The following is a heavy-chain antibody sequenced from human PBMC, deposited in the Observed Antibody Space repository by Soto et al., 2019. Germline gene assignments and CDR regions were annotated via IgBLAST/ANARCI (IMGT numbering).Heavy chain of an antibody. D-gene: IGHD4-17*01. CDR2: IRNNGGST. Sequence: GGSLRLSCSASGFIFSSYDMHWVRQAPGKGLEYVSGIRNNGGSTYYADSVKGRFAISRDNSKNTLYLQMNSLRVEDTAVYHCAKDSPLLGDYGYWGQGTLVTVSS. CDR1: GFIFSSYD. J-gene: IGHJ4*02. CDR3: AKDSPLLGDYGY. V-gene: IGHV3-64*04.